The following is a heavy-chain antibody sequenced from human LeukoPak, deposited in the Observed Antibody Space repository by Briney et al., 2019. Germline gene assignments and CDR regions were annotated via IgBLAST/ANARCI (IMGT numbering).Heavy chain of an antibody. CDR3: ARGPRGSLGYYYYYYYMDV. V-gene: IGHV1-46*01. CDR2: INPSGGSP. J-gene: IGHJ6*03. D-gene: IGHD7-27*01. Sequence: ASVKVSCKASGYTFTSYYMHWVRQAPGQGLEWMGIINPSGGSPSYAQKFQGRVTMTRDMSTSTVYMELSSLRSEDTAVYYCARGPRGSLGYYYYYYYMDVWGKGTAVTVSS. CDR1: GYTFTSYY.